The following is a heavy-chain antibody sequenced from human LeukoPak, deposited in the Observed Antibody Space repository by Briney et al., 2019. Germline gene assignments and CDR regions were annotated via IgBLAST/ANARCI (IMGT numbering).Heavy chain of an antibody. CDR3: ARESWPTHQVEF. CDR1: GGSVSSAGYY. J-gene: IGHJ4*02. V-gene: IGHV4-61*08. Sequence: PSETLSLTCTVSGGSVSSAGYYWSWIRQPPGKGPEWIGYIYYSGSTNYNPSLKSRVTISVDTSKKQFSLKLRSVTAADTAVYYCARESWPTHQVEFWGQGTLVTVSS. CDR2: IYYSGST.